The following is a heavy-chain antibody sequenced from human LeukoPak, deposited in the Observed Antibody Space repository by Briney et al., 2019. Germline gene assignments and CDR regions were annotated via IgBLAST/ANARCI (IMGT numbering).Heavy chain of an antibody. CDR3: ARVNTYYFDSSGYYVDY. Sequence: SETLSLTCTVSGYSMSSGYYWSWIRQPPGKGLEWIGYIYYSGSTNYNPSLKSRVTISVDTSKTQFSLKLSSVTAADTAVYYCARVNTYYFDSSGYYVDYWGQGTLVTVSS. V-gene: IGHV4-61*01. J-gene: IGHJ4*02. CDR2: IYYSGST. D-gene: IGHD3-22*01. CDR1: GYSMSSGYY.